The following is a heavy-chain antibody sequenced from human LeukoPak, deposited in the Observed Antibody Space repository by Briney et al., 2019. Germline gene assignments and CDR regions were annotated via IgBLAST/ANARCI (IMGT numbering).Heavy chain of an antibody. D-gene: IGHD3-10*01. Sequence: GGSLRLSCAASGFTFSSYALTWVRQAPGKGLKWVSAIGGSGGSTYYADSVKGRFTISRDNSKNTLYLQMNSLRAEDTAVYYCATALRGSGSYPYYMDVWGKGTTVTVSS. CDR3: ATALRGSGSYPYYMDV. V-gene: IGHV3-23*01. CDR2: IGGSGGST. J-gene: IGHJ6*03. CDR1: GFTFSSYA.